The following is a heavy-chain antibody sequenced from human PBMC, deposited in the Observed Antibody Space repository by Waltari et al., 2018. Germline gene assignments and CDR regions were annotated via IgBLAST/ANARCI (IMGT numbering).Heavy chain of an antibody. V-gene: IGHV3-23*01. CDR2: ISGSGGNT. CDR3: AKGRYYYDSSGYYFDY. CDR1: GFTFSSYA. J-gene: IGHJ4*02. D-gene: IGHD3-22*01. Sequence: EVQLLESGGGLVQPGGSLRLSCAASGFTFSSYAMSWVRQATGKGREWVLAISGSGGNTNYADSVKGRFTIARANSKTTLYLQRNSLRAEDTAVYYCAKGRYYYDSSGYYFDYWGQGTLVTVSS.